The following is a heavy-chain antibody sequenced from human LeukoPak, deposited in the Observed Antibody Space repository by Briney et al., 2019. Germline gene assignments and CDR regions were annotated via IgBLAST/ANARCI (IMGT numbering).Heavy chain of an antibody. CDR1: GYSLSSGYF. Sequence: SETLSLTCTVSGYSLSSGYFWGWIRQPPGKGLEWIGTIYHSGNTYYTPSLQSRLTISLDTSKSQFSLKLSSVTAADTAVYYCARRRTGGTTGAFDIWGQGTMVTVSS. V-gene: IGHV4-38-2*02. CDR3: ARRRTGGTTGAFDI. D-gene: IGHD1/OR15-1a*01. CDR2: IYHSGNT. J-gene: IGHJ3*02.